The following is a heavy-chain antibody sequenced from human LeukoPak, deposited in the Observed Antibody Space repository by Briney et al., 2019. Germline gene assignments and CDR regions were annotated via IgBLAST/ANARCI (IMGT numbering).Heavy chain of an antibody. Sequence: ASVKVSCKASGYIFTGYYMHWVRQAPGQGLEWIGWINPNSGDTNYAQKFQGRVTMTRDTSISTAYMELSRLRSDDTAVYYCARDSSSNHYNWFDPWGQGTLVTVSS. CDR2: INPNSGDT. J-gene: IGHJ5*02. V-gene: IGHV1-2*02. D-gene: IGHD6-6*01. CDR3: ARDSSSNHYNWFDP. CDR1: GYIFTGYY.